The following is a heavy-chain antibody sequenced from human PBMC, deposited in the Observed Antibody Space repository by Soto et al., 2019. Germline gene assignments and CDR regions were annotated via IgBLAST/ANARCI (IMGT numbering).Heavy chain of an antibody. V-gene: IGHV1-2*04. D-gene: IGHD3-16*01. J-gene: IGHJ3*02. Sequence: ASVKVSCKASGYTFTGYYMHWVRQAPGQGLEWMGWINPNSGGTNYAQKFQGWVTMTRDTSISTAYMELSRLRSDDTAVYYCAREMMGGSQAGIYAFDIWGQGTMVTVSS. CDR1: GYTFTGYY. CDR2: INPNSGGT. CDR3: AREMMGGSQAGIYAFDI.